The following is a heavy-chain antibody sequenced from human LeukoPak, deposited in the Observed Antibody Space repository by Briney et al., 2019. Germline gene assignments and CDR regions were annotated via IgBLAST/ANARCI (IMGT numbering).Heavy chain of an antibody. J-gene: IGHJ4*02. CDR3: ARVAWEEKAAAGTLDFDY. CDR1: GFTFSSYE. V-gene: IGHV3-48*03. Sequence: PGGSLRLSCAASGFTFSSYEMNWVRQAPGKGLEWVSYISSSGSTIYYADSVKGRFTISRDNAKNSLYLQMNSLRAEDTAVYYCARVAWEEKAAAGTLDFDYWGQGTLVTVSS. CDR2: ISSSGSTI. D-gene: IGHD6-13*01.